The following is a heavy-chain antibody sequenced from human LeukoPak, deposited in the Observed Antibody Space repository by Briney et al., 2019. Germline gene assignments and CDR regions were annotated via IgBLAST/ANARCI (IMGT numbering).Heavy chain of an antibody. V-gene: IGHV3-21*01. CDR3: ARENYDFWSGYTQPYYFDY. J-gene: IGHJ4*02. CDR1: GFTFSSYA. CDR2: ISSSSSYI. Sequence: KSGGSLRLSCAASGFTFSSYAMSWVRQAPGKGLEWVSSISSSSSYIYYADSVKGRFTISRDNAKNSLYLQMNSLRAEDTAVYYCARENYDFWSGYTQPYYFDYWGQGTLVTVSS. D-gene: IGHD3-3*01.